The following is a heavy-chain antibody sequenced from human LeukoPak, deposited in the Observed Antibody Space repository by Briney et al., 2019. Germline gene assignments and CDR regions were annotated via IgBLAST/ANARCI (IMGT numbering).Heavy chain of an antibody. CDR2: ISSSSSYI. V-gene: IGHV3-21*01. CDR1: GFTFSGYS. Sequence: PGGSLRLSCAASGFTFSGYSMNWVRQAPGKGLEWVSSISSSSSYIYYADSVKGRFTISRDNAKNSLYLQMNSLRAEDTAVYYCARDLDYDILTGYYDYWGQGTLVTVSS. D-gene: IGHD3-9*01. CDR3: ARDLDYDILTGYYDY. J-gene: IGHJ4*02.